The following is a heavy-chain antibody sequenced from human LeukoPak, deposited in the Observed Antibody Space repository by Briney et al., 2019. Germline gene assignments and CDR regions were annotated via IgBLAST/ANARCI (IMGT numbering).Heavy chain of an antibody. J-gene: IGHJ4*02. V-gene: IGHV3-21*01. CDR2: ISSSSSYI. D-gene: IGHD2/OR15-2a*01. CDR1: GFTFSSYS. CDR3: ARDLSGDYFDY. Sequence: GRSLRLSWAASGFTFSSYSMNWVRQAPGKGLGWVSSISSSSSYIYYADSVKGRFTISRDNAKNSLYLQMNSLRAEDTAVYYCARDLSGDYFDYWGQATLVTVSS.